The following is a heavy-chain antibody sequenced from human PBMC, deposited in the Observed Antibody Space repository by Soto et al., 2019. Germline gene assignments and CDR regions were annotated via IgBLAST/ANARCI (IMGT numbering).Heavy chain of an antibody. CDR1: GGTFSSYT. CDR2: IIPILGIA. CDR3: AMSIAAAGTRGWYFDL. Sequence: QVQLVQSGAEVKKPGSSVKVSCKASGGTFSSYTISWVRQAPGQGLEWMGRIIPILGIANYAQKFQGRVTITADKSTSTAYVELSSLRSEDTAVYYCAMSIAAAGTRGWYFDLWGRGTLVTVSS. D-gene: IGHD6-13*01. J-gene: IGHJ2*01. V-gene: IGHV1-69*02.